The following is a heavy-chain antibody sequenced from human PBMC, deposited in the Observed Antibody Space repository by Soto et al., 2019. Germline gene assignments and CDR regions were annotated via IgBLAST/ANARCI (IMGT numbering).Heavy chain of an antibody. J-gene: IGHJ5*02. Sequence: QITLKESGPTLVKPTQTLTLTCTFSGFSLSTSGVGVGWIRPPPGKALEWLALIYWDDEKRYSPSLKSRLTITKDTSKSQGVLTTTNMDPVDTATYYCAHIAYLGYSRWFDPWGQGTLVTVSS. V-gene: IGHV2-5*02. CDR3: AHIAYLGYSRWFDP. CDR2: IYWDDEK. CDR1: GFSLSTSGVG. D-gene: IGHD3-22*01.